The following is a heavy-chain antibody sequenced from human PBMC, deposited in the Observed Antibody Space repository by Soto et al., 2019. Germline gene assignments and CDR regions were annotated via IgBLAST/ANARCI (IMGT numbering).Heavy chain of an antibody. Sequence: KQSQTLSLTCAISGDSVSSNSAAWNWIRQSPSRGLEWLGRTYYRSKWYNDYAVSVKSRITINPDPSKNQFSLQLNSVTPEDTAVYYCARDWGPLYGDYYYYYGMDVWGQGTTVTVSS. CDR3: ARDWGPLYGDYYYYYGMDV. V-gene: IGHV6-1*01. CDR2: TYYRSKWYN. J-gene: IGHJ6*02. CDR1: GDSVSSNSAA. D-gene: IGHD4-17*01.